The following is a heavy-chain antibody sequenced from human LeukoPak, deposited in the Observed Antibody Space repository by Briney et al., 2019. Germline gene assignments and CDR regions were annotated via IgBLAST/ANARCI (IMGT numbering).Heavy chain of an antibody. Sequence: AETLSLTCTVSGGSISSYYWSWIRQPPGKGLEWIGYIYYSGSNNYNPSLKSRVTISVDKSKNQFSMKLSSVTAADTALYYCARAREAYYYDSSGYYYLSYFDYWGQGTLVTVSS. V-gene: IGHV4-59*01. J-gene: IGHJ4*02. CDR1: GGSISSYY. CDR3: ARAREAYYYDSSGYYYLSYFDY. CDR2: IYYSGSN. D-gene: IGHD3-22*01.